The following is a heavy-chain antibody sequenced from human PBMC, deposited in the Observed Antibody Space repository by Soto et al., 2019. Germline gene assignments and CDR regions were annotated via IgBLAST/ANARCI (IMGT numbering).Heavy chain of an antibody. V-gene: IGHV3-30-3*01. CDR3: ARDRSGYGSYDY. D-gene: IGHD5-12*01. CDR2: ISSDRSDI. J-gene: IGHJ4*02. CDR1: GFTFRSYG. Sequence: QVQLVESGGGVVQPGRSLRLSCAASGFTFRSYGLHWVRQAPGKGLEWVTLISSDRSDISYADSVKGRFTISRDNSKNTLYLQMNSLRAEDTAMYYCARDRSGYGSYDYSGQGTLVTVSS.